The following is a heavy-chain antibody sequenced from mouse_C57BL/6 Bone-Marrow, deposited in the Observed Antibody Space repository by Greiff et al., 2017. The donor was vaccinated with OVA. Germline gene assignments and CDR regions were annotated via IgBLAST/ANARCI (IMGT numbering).Heavy chain of an antibody. D-gene: IGHD2-4*01. Sequence: EVQLQQSGTVLARPGASVKMSCKTSGYTFTSYWMHWVKQRPGQGLEWIGAIYPGNSDTSYNQKFKGKAKLTAVTSASTAYMELSSLTNEDSAVYYCTRSDDYEECMDYWGQGTSVTVSS. CDR3: TRSDDYEECMDY. CDR2: IYPGNSDT. J-gene: IGHJ4*01. CDR1: GYTFTSYW. V-gene: IGHV1-5*01.